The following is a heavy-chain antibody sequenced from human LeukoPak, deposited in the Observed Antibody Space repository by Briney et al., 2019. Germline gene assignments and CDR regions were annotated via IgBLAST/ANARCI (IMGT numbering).Heavy chain of an antibody. CDR2: ISYDGSNK. Sequence: GGSLRLSCAASGFTFSSYAMHWVRQAPGKGLEWVAVISYDGSNKYYADSVKGRFTISRDNSKNTLYLQMSSLRAEDTAVYYCARDRAEYYDILTGLFDYWGQGTLVTVSS. V-gene: IGHV3-30*04. D-gene: IGHD3-9*01. J-gene: IGHJ4*02. CDR1: GFTFSSYA. CDR3: ARDRAEYYDILTGLFDY.